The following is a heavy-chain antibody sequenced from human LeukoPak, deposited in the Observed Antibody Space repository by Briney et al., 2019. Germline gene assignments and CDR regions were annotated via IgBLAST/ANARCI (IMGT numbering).Heavy chain of an antibody. J-gene: IGHJ6*04. CDR3: AELGITMIGGV. Sequence: PGGSLRLSCAASGFIFSSYGMHWVRQAPGKGLEWLAVISFDGNNKFYADSVKGRFTISRDNAKNSLYLQMNSLRAEDTAVYYCAELGITMIGGVWGKGTTVTISS. V-gene: IGHV3-33*05. CDR1: GFIFSSYG. CDR2: ISFDGNNK. D-gene: IGHD3-10*02.